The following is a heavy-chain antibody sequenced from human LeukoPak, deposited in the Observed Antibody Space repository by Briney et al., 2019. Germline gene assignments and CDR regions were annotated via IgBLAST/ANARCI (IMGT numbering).Heavy chain of an antibody. CDR2: IYYSGST. CDR3: ARQYDSSAYYYYHFDY. CDR1: GGSISSYY. V-gene: IGHV4-59*08. Sequence: SETLSLTCTVSGGSISSYYWSWLRQPPGKGLEWIGYIYYSGSTNYNPSLKSRVTISVDTSKNQFSLKLSSVTAADTAVYYCARQYDSSAYYYYHFDYWGQGTLVTVSS. D-gene: IGHD3-22*01. J-gene: IGHJ4*02.